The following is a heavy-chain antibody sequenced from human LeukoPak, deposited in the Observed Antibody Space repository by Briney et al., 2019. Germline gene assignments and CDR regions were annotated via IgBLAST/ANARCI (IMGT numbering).Heavy chain of an antibody. CDR3: ARVETTIY. CDR2: ISSSSSYI. V-gene: IGHV3-21*01. J-gene: IGHJ4*02. D-gene: IGHD4-11*01. Sequence: ETLSLTCTVSSDSISSNNYYWGWIRQPPGKGLEWVSSISSSSSYIYYADSVKGRFTISRDNAKNSLYLQMNSLRAEDTAVYYCARVETTIYWGQGTLVTVSS. CDR1: SDSISSNN.